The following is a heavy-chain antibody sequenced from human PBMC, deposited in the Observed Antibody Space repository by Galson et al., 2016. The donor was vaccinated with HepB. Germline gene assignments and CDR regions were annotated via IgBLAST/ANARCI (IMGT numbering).Heavy chain of an antibody. Sequence: SETLSLTCTVSGGFIRSYYWSWIRQPPGKGLEWIGYIYYSGSANYNPSLMSRVTISVDSSKNQFSLKLSSVTAADTAVYFCARGASSSSYGSRWFDPWGQGILVTGSS. D-gene: IGHD6-6*01. CDR3: ARGASSSSYGSRWFDP. V-gene: IGHV4-59*01. CDR2: IYYSGSA. CDR1: GGFIRSYY. J-gene: IGHJ5*02.